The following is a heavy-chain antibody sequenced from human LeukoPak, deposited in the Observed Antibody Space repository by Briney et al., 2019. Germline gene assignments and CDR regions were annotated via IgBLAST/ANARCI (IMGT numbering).Heavy chain of an antibody. CDR1: GGSITGYH. CDR3: SRQLLLGAGYYMDV. J-gene: IGHJ6*03. D-gene: IGHD3-10*01. V-gene: IGHV4-4*07. Sequence: PSETLSLTCTVSGGSITGYHWGWIRQPAGKGLEWIGRIYSSGNTYFDPSLKSRVTFSVDKSKNQFSLDLSSVTAADTAVYYCSRQLLLGAGYYMDVWGKGTPVTVSS. CDR2: IYSSGNT.